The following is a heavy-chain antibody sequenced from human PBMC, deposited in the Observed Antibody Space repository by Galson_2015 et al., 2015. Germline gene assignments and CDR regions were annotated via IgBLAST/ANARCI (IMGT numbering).Heavy chain of an antibody. CDR1: GFTFSSYG. CDR2: IWYDGSNK. J-gene: IGHJ6*02. Sequence: SLRLSCAASGFTFSSYGMHWVRQAPGKGLEWVAVIWYDGSNKYYADSVKGRFTISRDNSKNTLYLQMNSLRAEDTAVYYCARDGQPLSSTMVRGVPYYYGMDVWGQGTTVTVSS. V-gene: IGHV3-33*01. CDR3: ARDGQPLSSTMVRGVPYYYGMDV. D-gene: IGHD3-10*01.